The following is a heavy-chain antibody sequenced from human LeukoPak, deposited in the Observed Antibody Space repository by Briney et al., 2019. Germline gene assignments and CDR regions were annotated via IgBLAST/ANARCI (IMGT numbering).Heavy chain of an antibody. CDR1: GGSMSNYY. V-gene: IGHV4-4*07. CDR2: LRTTGST. CDR3: ARAAGSYYYYYGLDV. J-gene: IGHJ6*02. D-gene: IGHD6-13*01. Sequence: SETLSLTCTVSGGSMSNYYWGWIRQPAEKGLEWIGRLRTTGSTNYNPSLKSRVTISVDTSKNQFSLKLSSVTAADTAVYYCARAAGSYYYYYGLDVWGQGTTVTVSS.